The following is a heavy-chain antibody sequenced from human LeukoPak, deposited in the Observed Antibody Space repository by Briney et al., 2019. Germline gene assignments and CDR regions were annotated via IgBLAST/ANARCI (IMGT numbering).Heavy chain of an antibody. CDR2: MSASGDST. J-gene: IGHJ6*03. CDR1: GFTFKNYA. V-gene: IGHV3-23*01. D-gene: IGHD4-17*01. Sequence: GGSLRLSCVASGFTFKNYAMTWIRQAPGKGLEWVSVMSASGDSTYHAGSVKGRFTISRDNSKDTLFLQMNSLRGEDTAVYYCAGTRFYYYNMDVWGKGTTVTVSS. CDR3: AGTRFYYYNMDV.